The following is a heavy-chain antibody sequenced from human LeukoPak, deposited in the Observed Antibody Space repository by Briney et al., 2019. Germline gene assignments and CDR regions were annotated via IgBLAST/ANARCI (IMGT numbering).Heavy chain of an antibody. CDR3: ASLYYYNSSGYYRLDY. CDR2: INHSGST. Sequence: SETLSLTCAVYGGSFSGYYWSWIRQPPGKGLEWIGEINHSGSTNYNPSLKSRVTISVDKSKNQFSLKLSSVTAADTAVYYCASLYYYNSSGYYRLDYWGQGTLVTVSS. D-gene: IGHD3-22*01. J-gene: IGHJ4*02. CDR1: GGSFSGYY. V-gene: IGHV4-34*01.